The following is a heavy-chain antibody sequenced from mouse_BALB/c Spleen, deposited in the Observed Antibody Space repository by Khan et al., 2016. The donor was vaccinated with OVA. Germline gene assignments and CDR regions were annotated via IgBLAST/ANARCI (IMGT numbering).Heavy chain of an antibody. V-gene: IGHV3-2*02. Sequence: VQLKESGPGLVKPSQSLSLTCTVTGYSITSGYGWNWIRQFPGNKLEWMRYISYSGSTNYNPSLKSRISITRDTSKNQFFLQLNSVTTEDTATYYCARTARIKYWGQGTTLTVSS. CDR1: GYSITSGYG. CDR2: ISYSGST. CDR3: ARTARIKY. J-gene: IGHJ2*01. D-gene: IGHD1-2*01.